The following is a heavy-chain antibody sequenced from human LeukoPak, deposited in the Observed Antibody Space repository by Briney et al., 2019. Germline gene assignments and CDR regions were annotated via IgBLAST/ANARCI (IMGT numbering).Heavy chain of an antibody. J-gene: IGHJ6*03. D-gene: IGHD1-26*01. CDR1: GGSISSYY. Sequence: KTSETLSLTCTVSGGSISSYYWSWIRQPPGKGLEWIGEINHSGSTSYTPSLKSRVTISVDTSKNQFSLKLSSVTAADTAVYYCARLRSYYRYYYYYMDVWGKGTTVTISS. V-gene: IGHV4-34*01. CDR3: ARLRSYYRYYYYYMDV. CDR2: INHSGST.